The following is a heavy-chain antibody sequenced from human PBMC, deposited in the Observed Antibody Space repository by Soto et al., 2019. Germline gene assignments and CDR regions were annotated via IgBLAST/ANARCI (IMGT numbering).Heavy chain of an antibody. Sequence: SETLSLTCTVSGGSISSYYWSWIRQPPGKGLEWIGYIYYSGSTNYNPSLKSRVTISVDTSKNQFSLKLSSVTAADTAVYYCARDPNYGDKGHDAFDIWGQGTMVTVSS. J-gene: IGHJ3*02. CDR1: GGSISSYY. V-gene: IGHV4-59*01. D-gene: IGHD4-17*01. CDR2: IYYSGST. CDR3: ARDPNYGDKGHDAFDI.